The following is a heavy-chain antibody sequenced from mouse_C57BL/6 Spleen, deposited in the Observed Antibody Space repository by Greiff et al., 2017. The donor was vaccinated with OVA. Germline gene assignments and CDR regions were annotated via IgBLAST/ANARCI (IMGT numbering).Heavy chain of an antibody. J-gene: IGHJ3*01. CDR3: TRVRGTY. D-gene: IGHD1-1*01. CDR1: GYTFTDYE. CDR2: IDPETGGT. V-gene: IGHV1-15*01. Sequence: VQLQQSGAELVRPGASVTLSCKASGYTFTDYEMHWVKQTPVHGLEWIGAIDPETGGTAYNQKFKGKAILTADKSFSTAYMELRSLTSEDSAVYYCTRVRGTYWGQGTLVTVSA.